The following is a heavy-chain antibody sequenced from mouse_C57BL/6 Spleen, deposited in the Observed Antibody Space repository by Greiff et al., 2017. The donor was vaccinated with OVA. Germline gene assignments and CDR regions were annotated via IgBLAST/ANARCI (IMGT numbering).Heavy chain of an antibody. CDR3: ARYGPAMDY. J-gene: IGHJ4*01. CDR1: GYTFTSYW. CDR2: IDPSDSYT. V-gene: IGHV1-50*01. Sequence: QVQPQQPGAELVKPGASVKLSCKASGYTFTSYWMQWVKQRPGQGLEWIGEIDPSDSYTNYNQKFKGKATLTVDTSSSTAYMQLSSLTSEDSAVYYCARYGPAMDYWGQGTSVTVSS. D-gene: IGHD1-1*02.